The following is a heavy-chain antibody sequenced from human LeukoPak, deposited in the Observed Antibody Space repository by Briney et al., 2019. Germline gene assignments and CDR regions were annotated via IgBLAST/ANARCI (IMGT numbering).Heavy chain of an antibody. Sequence: GGSLRLSCAASGLTFNSYWMYWFRQVPGKGLVWVSEINPGGNKKNYADSVWGRFTVSRDNAKDTVYLQMDRVSVGDTAVYYCARGTVGAPGFDYWGQGTLVSVSS. V-gene: IGHV3-74*01. CDR1: GLTFNSYW. CDR3: ARGTVGAPGFDY. J-gene: IGHJ4*02. CDR2: INPGGNKK. D-gene: IGHD6-13*01.